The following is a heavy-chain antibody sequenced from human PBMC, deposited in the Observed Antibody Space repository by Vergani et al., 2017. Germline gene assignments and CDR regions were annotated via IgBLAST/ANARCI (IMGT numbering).Heavy chain of an antibody. D-gene: IGHD3-3*01. J-gene: IGHJ6*02. V-gene: IGHV2-70*01. CDR1: GFSLSTSGMR. Sequence: QVTLRESGPALVKPTQTLTLTCTFSGFSLSTSGMRVSWIRQPPGKALEWLALIDWDDDKYYSTSLKTRLTISKDTSKNQVVLTMTNMDPVDTATYYCARIRGAIFGVAPVYGMDVWGQGTTVTVSS. CDR3: ARIRGAIFGVAPVYGMDV. CDR2: IDWDDDK.